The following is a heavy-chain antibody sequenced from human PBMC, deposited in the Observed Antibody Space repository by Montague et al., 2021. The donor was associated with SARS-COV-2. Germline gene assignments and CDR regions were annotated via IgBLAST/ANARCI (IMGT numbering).Heavy chain of an antibody. V-gene: IGHV6-1*01. CDR1: GDSVSSNIAT. CDR3: VVVPLGPRGRGFDY. J-gene: IGHJ4*02. CDR2: TYYRSKWYN. Sequence: CAISGDSVSSNIATWNWIRQSPSRGLEWLGRTYYRSKWYNDYAESVKSRITIDPDTSKHQFSLHLNSVTPEDTAAYYCVVVPLGPRGRGFDYWGQGTLVTVSS. D-gene: IGHD2-15*01.